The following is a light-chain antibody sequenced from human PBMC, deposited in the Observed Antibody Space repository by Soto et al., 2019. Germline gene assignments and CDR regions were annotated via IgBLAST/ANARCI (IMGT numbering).Light chain of an antibody. CDR2: GAS. V-gene: IGKV3-15*01. CDR1: QTVSSN. CDR3: QQYNNWPRT. Sequence: EIVMTQSPGTLSVSPGERATLSCRASQTVSSNLAWYQQVPGQAPRLVIYGASTRATGIPARFSGSGSGTEFTLTISSLQSKDFAVYYCQQYNNWPRTFGQGTKVEIK. J-gene: IGKJ1*01.